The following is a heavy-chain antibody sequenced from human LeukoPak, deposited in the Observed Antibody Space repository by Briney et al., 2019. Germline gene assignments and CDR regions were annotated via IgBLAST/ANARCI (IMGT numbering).Heavy chain of an antibody. J-gene: IGHJ4*02. CDR3: AKRQTWAGFGEFDY. V-gene: IGHV3-23*01. CDR1: GLTFSNSA. D-gene: IGHD3-10*01. Sequence: GGSLRLSCAVSGLTFSNSAISWVRQAPGKGLEWVSAISVGSDVIYYADSVKGRFAISRDNSKNTLYLQMNSLRVEDTAVYYCAKRQTWAGFGEFDYWGQGTLVTVSS. CDR2: ISVGSDVI.